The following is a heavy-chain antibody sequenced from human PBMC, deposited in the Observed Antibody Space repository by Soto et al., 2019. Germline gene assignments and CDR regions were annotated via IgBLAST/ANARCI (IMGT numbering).Heavy chain of an antibody. J-gene: IGHJ6*02. Sequence: SDTLSLTCTVSGGSISSYYWSWIRQPAGKGLEWIGRIYTSGSTNYNPSLKSRVTMSVDTSKNQFSLKLSSVTAADTAVYYCARNPLATMGRRAYGMDCWGQGPKLTVS. D-gene: IGHD5-12*01. CDR3: ARNPLATMGRRAYGMDC. V-gene: IGHV4-4*07. CDR2: IYTSGST. CDR1: GGSISSYY.